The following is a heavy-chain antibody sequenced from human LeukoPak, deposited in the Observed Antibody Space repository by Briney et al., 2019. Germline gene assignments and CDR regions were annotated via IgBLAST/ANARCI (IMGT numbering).Heavy chain of an antibody. D-gene: IGHD2-2*02. CDR2: ISAYNGNT. CDR1: GYTFTSYG. J-gene: IGHJ6*02. CDR3: ARDRAYQLLYRRVVYYYHGMDV. V-gene: IGHV1-18*01. Sequence: ASVKVSCKASGYTFTSYGISWVRQAPGQGLEWMGWISAYNGNTNYAQKLQGRVTMTTDTSTSTAYMELRSLRSDDTAVYYCARDRAYQLLYRRVVYYYHGMDVWGQGTTVTVSS.